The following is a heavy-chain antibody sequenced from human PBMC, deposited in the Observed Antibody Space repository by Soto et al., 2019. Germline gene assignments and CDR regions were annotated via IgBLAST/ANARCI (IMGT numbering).Heavy chain of an antibody. CDR3: AARLGYDSSGYVVDY. V-gene: IGHV1-58*01. J-gene: IGHJ4*02. CDR1: GFTFITSA. Sequence: QMQLVQSGPEVKKPGTSVKVSCKASGFTFITSAVQWVRQARGQHLEWIGWIVVGNSNTNYAQKFQERVTITRDMSKDAAYMERSGLRSEDKAVYYCAARLGYDSSGYVVDYWGQGTLVTVSS. D-gene: IGHD3-22*01. CDR2: IVVGNSNT.